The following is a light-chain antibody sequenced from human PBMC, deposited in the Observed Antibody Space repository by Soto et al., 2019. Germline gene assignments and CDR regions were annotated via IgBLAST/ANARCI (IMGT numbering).Light chain of an antibody. Sequence: DIQLPQSPSFLSASVGDRVTITCRSSQGISSYLAWYQQKPGKAPKLLIYAASTLQSGVPPRFSGSGSGTEFTLTISSLQPEDFATSYRQQLNSYPRTFGHGNQLEI. J-gene: IGKJ2*01. CDR3: QQLNSYPRT. CDR2: AAS. CDR1: QGISSY. V-gene: IGKV1-9*01.